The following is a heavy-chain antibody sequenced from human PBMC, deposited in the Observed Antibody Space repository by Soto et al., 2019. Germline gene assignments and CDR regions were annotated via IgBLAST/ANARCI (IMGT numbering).Heavy chain of an antibody. CDR2: IYYGGST. J-gene: IGHJ4*02. CDR3: ARGGGSNYLDY. V-gene: IGHV4-59*11. CDR1: GGSINNHY. D-gene: IGHD1-26*01. Sequence: QVQLQESGPGLVKPSETLSLTCTVSGGSINNHYWSWIRQSPGKGLEWIGYIYYGGSTNQNPSLKTRVTISVDTSNTQFSLKLGSVTAADTAVYYCARGGGSNYLDYWGQGTLVTVSS.